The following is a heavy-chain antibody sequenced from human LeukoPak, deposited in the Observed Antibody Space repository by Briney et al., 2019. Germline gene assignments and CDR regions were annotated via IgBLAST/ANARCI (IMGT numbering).Heavy chain of an antibody. CDR1: GGSISSSSYY. CDR3: ARANGGYYYYYGMDV. V-gene: IGHV4-39*07. Sequence: SETLSLTCTVSGGSISSSSYYWGWIRQPPGKGLEWIGSIYYSGSTYYNPSLKSRVTISVDTSKNQFSLKLSSVTAADTAVYYCARANGGYYYYYGMDVWGQGTTVTVSS. J-gene: IGHJ6*02. CDR2: IYYSGST. D-gene: IGHD1-1*01.